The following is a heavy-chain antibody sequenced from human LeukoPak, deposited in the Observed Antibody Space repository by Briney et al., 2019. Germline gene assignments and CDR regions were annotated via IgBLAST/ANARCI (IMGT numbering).Heavy chain of an antibody. CDR2: IYYSGST. J-gene: IGHJ4*02. Sequence: PSETLSLTCTVSGGSISSYYWSWIRQPPGKGLEWIGYIYYSGSTNYNPSLKSRVTISVDTSKNQFSLKLSSVTAADTAMYYCARGGDFWSGYYDYWGQGTLVTVSS. D-gene: IGHD3-3*01. CDR1: GGSISSYY. CDR3: ARGGDFWSGYYDY. V-gene: IGHV4-59*01.